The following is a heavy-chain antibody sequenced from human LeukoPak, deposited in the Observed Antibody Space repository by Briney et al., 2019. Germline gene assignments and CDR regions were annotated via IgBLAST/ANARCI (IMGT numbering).Heavy chain of an antibody. V-gene: IGHV1-18*04. J-gene: IGHJ6*04. CDR3: ARVSYYGSGIIPGDYYYGMDV. Sequence: ASVKVSCKASGYTFTSYGISWVRQAPGQGLEWMGWISAYNANRKYAQKIQGRVTMTTDTSTNTAYMELRSPRSDDTAVYYCARVSYYGSGIIPGDYYYGMDVWGKGTTVTVSS. D-gene: IGHD3-10*01. CDR2: ISAYNANR. CDR1: GYTFTSYG.